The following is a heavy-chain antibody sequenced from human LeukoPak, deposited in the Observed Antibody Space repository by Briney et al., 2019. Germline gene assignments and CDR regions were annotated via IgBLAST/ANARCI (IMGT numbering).Heavy chain of an antibody. Sequence: SETLSLTCTVSGGSISSSSYYWSWIRQPAGKGLEWIGRIYTSGSTNYNPSLKSRVTISVDTSKNQFSLKLSSVTAADTAVYYCARAILEEASNWFDPWGQGTLVTVSS. J-gene: IGHJ5*02. CDR1: GGSISSSSYY. V-gene: IGHV4-61*02. CDR3: ARAILEEASNWFDP. CDR2: IYTSGST. D-gene: IGHD1-1*01.